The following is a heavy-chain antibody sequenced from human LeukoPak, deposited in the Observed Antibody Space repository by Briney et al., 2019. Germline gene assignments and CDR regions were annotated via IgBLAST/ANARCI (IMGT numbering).Heavy chain of an antibody. CDR3: ARAAVGAKGEWDY. CDR2: IYYSGST. CDR1: GGSISSGDYY. J-gene: IGHJ4*02. V-gene: IGHV4-30-4*01. Sequence: SQTLSLTCTVSGGSISSGDYYWSWIRQPPGKGLEWIGYIYYSGSTYYNPSLKSRVTISVDTSKNQFSLKLSSVTAADTAVYYCARAAVGAKGEWDYWGQGTLVTVSS. D-gene: IGHD1-26*01.